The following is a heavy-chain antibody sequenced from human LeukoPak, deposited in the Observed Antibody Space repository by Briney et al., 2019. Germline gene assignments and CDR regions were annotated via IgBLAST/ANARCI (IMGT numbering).Heavy chain of an antibody. D-gene: IGHD2-15*01. CDR3: AKDCAGSSCYSSELEY. Sequence: GRSLRLSCAASGFTFSSYGMHWVRQAPGKGLEWVAVISYDGSNKYYADSVKGRFTISRDNSKNTLYLQMNSLRAEDTAVYYCAKDCAGSSCYSSELEYWGQGTLVTVSS. CDR1: GFTFSSYG. CDR2: ISYDGSNK. J-gene: IGHJ4*02. V-gene: IGHV3-30*18.